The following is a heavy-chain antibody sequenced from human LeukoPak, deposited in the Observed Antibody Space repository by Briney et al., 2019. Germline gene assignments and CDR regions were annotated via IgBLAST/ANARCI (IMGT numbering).Heavy chain of an antibody. J-gene: IGHJ4*02. D-gene: IGHD3-22*01. CDR1: GGSIGSSSYY. Sequence: SETLSLTCTVSGGSIGSSSYYWGWIRQPPGKGLEGIGSMYYSGSTYYNPSLKSRVTIFVDTSKNQFSLKLSSVTAADTAVYYCARQVRRYYDSSGYPQPADWGQGTLVTVSS. V-gene: IGHV4-39*01. CDR2: MYYSGST. CDR3: ARQVRRYYDSSGYPQPAD.